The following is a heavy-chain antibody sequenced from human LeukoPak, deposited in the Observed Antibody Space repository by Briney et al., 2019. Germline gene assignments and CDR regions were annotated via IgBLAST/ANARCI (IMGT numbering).Heavy chain of an antibody. D-gene: IGHD4-11*01. CDR3: ARFNYDWFDP. CDR2: ISGSGGST. Sequence: GGSLRLSCAASGFTFSFYAMNWVRQAPGKGLEWVSAISGSGGSTYYADSVKGRFTTSRDNSKNTLYLQMNSLRAEDTAVYYCARFNYDWFDPWGQGTLVTDSS. CDR1: GFTFSFYA. J-gene: IGHJ5*02. V-gene: IGHV3-23*01.